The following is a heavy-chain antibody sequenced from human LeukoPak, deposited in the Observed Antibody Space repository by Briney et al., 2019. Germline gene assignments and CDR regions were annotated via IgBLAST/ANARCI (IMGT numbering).Heavy chain of an antibody. J-gene: IGHJ4*02. V-gene: IGHV3-48*02. D-gene: IGHD3-10*01. Sequence: GALRLSCAVSGFTFGSYTINWVRQAPGKGLEWVSHISSTSTTYYADSVKGRFTTSRDNAKNLLYLQMNSLRDEDTAVYYCASAGDYWGQGTLVTVSS. CDR1: GFTFGSYT. CDR2: ISSTSTT. CDR3: ASAGDY.